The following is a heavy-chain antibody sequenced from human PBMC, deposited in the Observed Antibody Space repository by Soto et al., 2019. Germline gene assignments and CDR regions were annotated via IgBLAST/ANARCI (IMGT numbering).Heavy chain of an antibody. CDR2: IYYSGST. J-gene: IGHJ4*02. Sequence: SETLSLTCTVSGGSISSGGYYWSWIRQHPGKGLEWIGYIYYSGSTYYNPSLKSRVTISVDTSKNQFSLKLSSVTAADTAVYYCARSYCSGGSCYHLDYWGQGTLVTVSS. CDR1: GGSISSGGYY. V-gene: IGHV4-31*03. CDR3: ARSYCSGGSCYHLDY. D-gene: IGHD2-15*01.